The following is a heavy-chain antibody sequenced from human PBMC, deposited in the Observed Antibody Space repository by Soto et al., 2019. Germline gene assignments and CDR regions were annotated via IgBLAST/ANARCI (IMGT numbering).Heavy chain of an antibody. Sequence: SETLSLTCTVSGGSVNNNAYSWSWIRQPPGKGLEWIGEINHSGSTNYNPSLKSRVTISVDTSKNQFSLKLSSVTAADTAVYYCARSNRAAAGPYYYYYYGMDVWGQGTTVTVSS. J-gene: IGHJ6*02. V-gene: IGHV4-34*01. D-gene: IGHD6-13*01. CDR1: GGSVNNNAYS. CDR3: ARSNRAAAGPYYYYYYGMDV. CDR2: INHSGST.